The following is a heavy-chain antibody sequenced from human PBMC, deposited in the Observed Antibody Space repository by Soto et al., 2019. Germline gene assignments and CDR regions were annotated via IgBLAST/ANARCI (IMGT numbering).Heavy chain of an antibody. CDR3: ARQKGLTTVTTWSTSYYYSYSKDF. CDR1: GGSISSYY. D-gene: IGHD4-4*01. J-gene: IGHJ6*03. Sequence: SETLSLTCTVSGGSISSYYWSWIRQPPRKGLEWIGYIYYSGSTNYNPSLKSRVTISVDTSKNQFSLKLSSVTAADTAVYYCARQKGLTTVTTWSTSYYYSYSKDFWCKGTTLTLSS. CDR2: IYYSGST. V-gene: IGHV4-59*08.